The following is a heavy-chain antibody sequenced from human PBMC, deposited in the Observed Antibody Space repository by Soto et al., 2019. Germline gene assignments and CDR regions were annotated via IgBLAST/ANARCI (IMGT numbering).Heavy chain of an antibody. D-gene: IGHD3-22*01. CDR2: ISGSGGST. J-gene: IGHJ4*02. Sequence: GGSLRLSCAASGFTFSSYAMSWVRQAPGKGLEWVSAISGSGGSTCYADSVKGRFTISRDNSKNTLYLQMNSLRAEDTAVYYCAKGLFDYYDSSGVFDYWGQGTLVTVSS. CDR3: AKGLFDYYDSSGVFDY. CDR1: GFTFSSYA. V-gene: IGHV3-23*01.